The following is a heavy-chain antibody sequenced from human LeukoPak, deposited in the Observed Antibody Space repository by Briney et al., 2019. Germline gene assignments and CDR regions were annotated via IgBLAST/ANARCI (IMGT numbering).Heavy chain of an antibody. CDR3: ARDEYYYDSSGPGDY. Sequence: SETLSLTCTVSGGSISSYYWSWIRQSPGKGLEWIGYIHYSGSTNYNPSLKSRVTISVDTSKKQFSLKMSSVTAADTAVYYCARDEYYYDSSGPGDYWGQGTLVTVSS. J-gene: IGHJ4*02. V-gene: IGHV4-59*01. CDR1: GGSISSYY. D-gene: IGHD3-22*01. CDR2: IHYSGST.